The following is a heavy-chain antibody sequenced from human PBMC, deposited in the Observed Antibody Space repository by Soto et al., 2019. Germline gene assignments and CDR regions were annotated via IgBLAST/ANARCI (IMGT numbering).Heavy chain of an antibody. V-gene: IGHV3-30-3*01. J-gene: IGHJ6*02. Sequence: QVQLAESGGGVVQPGRSLRLSCAASGFTFSTYAMHWVRQAPGKGLEWVAVISYDGTNKYYADSVRGRFTISRDNSKNTLFLQMNSLRAEDTAVYYCAKDGGGYNYGYVMLDKYYYGMDVWGQGTTVTVSS. CDR3: AKDGGGYNYGYVMLDKYYYGMDV. CDR2: ISYDGTNK. CDR1: GFTFSTYA. D-gene: IGHD5-18*01.